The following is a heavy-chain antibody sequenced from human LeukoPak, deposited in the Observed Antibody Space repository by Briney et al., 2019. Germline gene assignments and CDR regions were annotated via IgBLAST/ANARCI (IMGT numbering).Heavy chain of an antibody. J-gene: IGHJ3*02. CDR2: IYTSGNT. D-gene: IGHD2-21*01. V-gene: IGHV4-4*09. Sequence: SETLSLTCTVSGGSIRRYYWSWIRQPPGKGLEWIGYIYTSGNTNYNPSLKSRVTISVDTSKNQFSLKLSSVTAADTAVYFCARHGVGVGAFDIWGQGTMVTVSS. CDR1: GGSIRRYY. CDR3: ARHGVGVGAFDI.